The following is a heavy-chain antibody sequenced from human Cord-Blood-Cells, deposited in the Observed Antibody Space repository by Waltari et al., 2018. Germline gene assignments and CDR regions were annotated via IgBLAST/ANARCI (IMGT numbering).Heavy chain of an antibody. V-gene: IGHV1-8*01. CDR2: KNPKSGNT. Sequence: QVQLVQSGAEVKKPGASVKVSCKASGYTFTSYDINWVRQATGQGLEWMGWKNPKSGNTGYAQKFQGRVTMTRNTSMSTAYMELSSLRSEDAAVYYCARDGSYYYYYYGMDVWGQGTTVTVSS. J-gene: IGHJ6*02. CDR1: GYTFTSYD. D-gene: IGHD3-10*01. CDR3: ARDGSYYYYYYGMDV.